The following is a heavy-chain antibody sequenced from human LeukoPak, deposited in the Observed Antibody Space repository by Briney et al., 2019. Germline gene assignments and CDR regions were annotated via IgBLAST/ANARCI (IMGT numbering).Heavy chain of an antibody. J-gene: IGHJ3*02. CDR2: TRYDGNIK. V-gene: IGHV3-30*02. D-gene: IGHD6-19*01. CDR1: GFTFPVYA. Sequence: GGSLRLSCAASGFTFPVYAMSWVRQAPGKGLEWVAFTRYDGNIKYYADSVKGRFTISRDNSKNTLYLQMNSLRAEDTAVYYCAKDMTYSSGWFDAFDIWGQGTMVTVSS. CDR3: AKDMTYSSGWFDAFDI.